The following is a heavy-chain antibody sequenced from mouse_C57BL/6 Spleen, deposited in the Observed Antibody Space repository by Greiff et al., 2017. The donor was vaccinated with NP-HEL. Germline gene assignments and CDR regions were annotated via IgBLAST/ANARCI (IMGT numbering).Heavy chain of an antibody. CDR2: IYPGDGDT. CDR3: ARSGYYGSSPFYAMDY. CDR1: GYAFSSYW. V-gene: IGHV1-80*01. J-gene: IGHJ4*01. D-gene: IGHD1-1*01. Sequence: SGAELVKPGASVKISCKASGYAFSSYWMNWVKQRPGKGLEWIGQIYPGDGDTNYNGKFKGKATLTADKSSSTAYMQLSSLTSEDSAVYFCARSGYYGSSPFYAMDYWGQGTSVTVSS.